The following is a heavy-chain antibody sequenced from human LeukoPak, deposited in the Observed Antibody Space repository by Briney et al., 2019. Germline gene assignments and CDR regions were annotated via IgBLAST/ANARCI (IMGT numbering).Heavy chain of an antibody. CDR1: GFTFSTYE. CDR3: VSACGGLLDY. CDR2: ISGSGTTI. V-gene: IGHV3-48*03. J-gene: IGHJ4*02. D-gene: IGHD3-16*01. Sequence: GGSLRLSCAASGFTFSTYEMNWVRQVPGKGLEWVSYISGSGTTIYYADSVKGRFAISRDNTKNSMYLQMNSLRAEDTAVYYCVSACGGLLDYWGQGTLVTVSS.